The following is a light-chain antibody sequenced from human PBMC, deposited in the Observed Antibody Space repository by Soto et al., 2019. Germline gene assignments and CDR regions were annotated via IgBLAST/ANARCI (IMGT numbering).Light chain of an antibody. Sequence: TQSPCTLSSSPGERATLSCRASQSVSSKYLAWYQQKPGRAPRLLIYGASKRATGIPYRFSGSGSGTDFTLTISGLENEDFAVYYCQQRSNWTVTFGQGTRLEIK. CDR1: QSVSSKY. V-gene: IGKV3D-20*02. J-gene: IGKJ5*01. CDR2: GAS. CDR3: QQRSNWTVT.